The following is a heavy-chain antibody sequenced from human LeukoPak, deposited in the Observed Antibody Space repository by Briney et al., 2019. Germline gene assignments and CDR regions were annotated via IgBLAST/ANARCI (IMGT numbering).Heavy chain of an antibody. CDR1: GGSFSGYY. J-gene: IGHJ4*02. Sequence: SETLSLTCAVYGGSFSGYYWSWIRQPPGKGLEWIGEINHSGSTNYNPSLKSRVTISVDTSKNQFSLKLSSVTAADMAVYYCARGRRVFGFDYWGQGTLVTVSS. D-gene: IGHD3-10*01. CDR3: ARGRRVFGFDY. CDR2: INHSGST. V-gene: IGHV4-34*01.